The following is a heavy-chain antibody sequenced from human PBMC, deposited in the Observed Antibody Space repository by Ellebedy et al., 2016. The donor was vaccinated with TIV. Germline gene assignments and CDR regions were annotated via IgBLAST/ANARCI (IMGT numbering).Heavy chain of an antibody. Sequence: GESLKISCAASGFTFTTYTMNWVRQAPGKGLEWVSSISSSSFYIYYADSLKDRFTISRDNAKNSLYLQVNSLRAEDTAVYYCARFYDSSDSDPFDIWGQGTMVTVSS. CDR2: ISSSSFYI. CDR1: GFTFTTYT. CDR3: ARFYDSSDSDPFDI. V-gene: IGHV3-21*01. J-gene: IGHJ3*02. D-gene: IGHD3-22*01.